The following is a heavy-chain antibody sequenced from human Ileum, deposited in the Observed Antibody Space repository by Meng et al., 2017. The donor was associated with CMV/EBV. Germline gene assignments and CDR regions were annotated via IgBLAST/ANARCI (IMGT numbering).Heavy chain of an antibody. Sequence: GGSLRLSCAASGFTFSSYAMSWVRQAPGKGLEWVSAISGSGGSTYYADSVKGRFTISRDNSKNTLYLQMNSLRAEDTAVYYCAKDLARIVVVIAVDYWGQGTLVTVSS. D-gene: IGHD2-21*01. V-gene: IGHV3-23*01. CDR1: GFTFSSYA. CDR2: ISGSGGST. J-gene: IGHJ4*02. CDR3: AKDLARIVVVIAVDY.